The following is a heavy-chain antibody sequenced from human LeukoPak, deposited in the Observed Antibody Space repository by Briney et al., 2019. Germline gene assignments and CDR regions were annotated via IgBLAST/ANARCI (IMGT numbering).Heavy chain of an antibody. J-gene: IGHJ5*02. CDR1: GGSISSGGYS. D-gene: IGHD2-8*01. Sequence: SETLSLTCAVSGGSISSGGYSWSWIRQPPGKGLEWIGYIYHSGSTYYNPSLKSRVTISVDRSKNQFSLKLSSVTAADTAVYYCARVLKNWFDPWGQGTLVTVSS. V-gene: IGHV4-30-2*01. CDR2: IYHSGST. CDR3: ARVLKNWFDP.